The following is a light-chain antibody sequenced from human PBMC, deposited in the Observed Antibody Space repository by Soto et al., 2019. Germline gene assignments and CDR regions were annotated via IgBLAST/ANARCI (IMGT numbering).Light chain of an antibody. CDR3: QQYGSTPLT. J-gene: IGKJ5*01. CDR2: GAS. V-gene: IGKV3-20*01. Sequence: ENVLTQSPGTLSLSPGERATLSCRASQSVSSIYLAWYQQKPGQAPRLLIYGASSRASGIPDRFSGGGSGTDFTLTISRLEPEDFAVYYCQQYGSTPLTFGQGTRLEIK. CDR1: QSVSSIY.